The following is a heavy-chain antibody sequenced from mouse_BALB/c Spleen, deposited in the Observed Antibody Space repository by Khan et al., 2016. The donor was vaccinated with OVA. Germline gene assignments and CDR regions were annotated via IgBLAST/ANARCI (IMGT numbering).Heavy chain of an antibody. CDR3: ERENYYGRSCYAMDY. CDR1: GYTFTSYW. CDR2: IGPGSSNA. J-gene: IGHJ4*01. Sequence: DLVKPGASVKLSCKASGYTFTSYWINWIEQRPGPGLEWIGRIGPGSSNAYYNDMFKDKATLTVDTSSNTAYIQLSSLSSEDSAVYFCERENYYGRSCYAMDYWGQGTSVTVSA. D-gene: IGHD1-1*01. V-gene: IGHV1S41*01.